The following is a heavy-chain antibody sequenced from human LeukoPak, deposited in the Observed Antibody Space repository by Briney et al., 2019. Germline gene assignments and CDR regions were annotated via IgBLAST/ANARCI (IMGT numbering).Heavy chain of an antibody. CDR2: INTISGGT. Sequence: ASVKVSCKASGYTFTGYYMHWVRQAPGQGLEWIGWINTISGGTNYAQKFQGRVTMTRDTSISTAYMELSRLTSDDTAVYYCARGSSSWYNWFDPWGQGTLVTVSS. D-gene: IGHD6-13*01. CDR1: GYTFTGYY. J-gene: IGHJ5*02. CDR3: ARGSSSWYNWFDP. V-gene: IGHV1-2*02.